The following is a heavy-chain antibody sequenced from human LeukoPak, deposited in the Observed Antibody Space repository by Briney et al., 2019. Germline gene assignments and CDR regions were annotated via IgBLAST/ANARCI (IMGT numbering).Heavy chain of an antibody. CDR2: ISWNSGSI. J-gene: IGHJ4*02. Sequence: PGGSLRLSCAASGFTFRDYTMNWVRQAPGKGLEWVSGISWNSGSIGYADSVKGRFTISRDNAKNSLYLQMNSLRAEDTALYYCAKGPNYYDSSGYLDYWGQGTLVTVSS. CDR1: GFTFRDYT. V-gene: IGHV3-9*01. CDR3: AKGPNYYDSSGYLDY. D-gene: IGHD3-22*01.